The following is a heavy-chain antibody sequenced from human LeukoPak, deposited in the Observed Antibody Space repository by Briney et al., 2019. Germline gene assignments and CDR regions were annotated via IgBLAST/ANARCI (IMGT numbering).Heavy chain of an antibody. CDR1: GYTLTELS. D-gene: IGHD1-1*01. CDR3: AKVLGVFLPRLDLAP. J-gene: IGHJ5*02. V-gene: IGHV1-24*01. CDR2: FDPEDGKT. Sequence: ASVKVSCKVSGYTLTELSMHWVRQAPGEGLEWMGGFDPEDGKTIYAQKFQGRVTMTEDTSTDTAYMELRSLRSGDTAVYYCAKVLGVFLPRLDLAPWGKETLVTVP.